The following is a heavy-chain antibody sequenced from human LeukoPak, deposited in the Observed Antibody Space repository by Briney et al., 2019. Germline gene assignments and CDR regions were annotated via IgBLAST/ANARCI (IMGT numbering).Heavy chain of an antibody. CDR3: AKDKDSSSWYYFDY. CDR1: GYTFTNYG. D-gene: IGHD6-13*01. J-gene: IGHJ4*02. Sequence: GASVKVSCKASGYTFTNYGISWVRQAPGQGLEWMGRISGDNGNTNYAQKLQGRVTMTTDTSTSTAYMELRSLRSDDTAVSYCAKDKDSSSWYYFDYWGQGTLVTVSS. CDR2: ISGDNGNT. V-gene: IGHV1-18*01.